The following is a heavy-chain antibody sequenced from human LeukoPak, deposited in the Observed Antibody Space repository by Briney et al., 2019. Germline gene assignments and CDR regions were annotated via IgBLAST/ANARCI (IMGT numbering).Heavy chain of an antibody. CDR3: ARGYSSGWYSSYFDY. V-gene: IGHV4-61*01. Sequence: SETLSLTCTVSGGSVSSGSYYWSWIRQPPGKGLEWIGYIYYSGSTNYNPSLKSRVTISVDTSKNQFSLKLSSVTAADTAVYYCARGYSSGWYSSYFDYWGQGTLVTVSS. J-gene: IGHJ4*02. CDR1: GGSVSSGSYY. D-gene: IGHD6-19*01. CDR2: IYYSGST.